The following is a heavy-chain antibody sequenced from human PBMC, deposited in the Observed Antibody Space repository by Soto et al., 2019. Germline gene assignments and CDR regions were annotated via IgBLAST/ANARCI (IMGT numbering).Heavy chain of an antibody. CDR3: ARETETSYGNVYFDY. J-gene: IGHJ4*02. Sequence: PGGSLRLSCAASGFIFSSYWMYWVRQGPGKRLVWVSRINSDGRTTTYADSVKGRFTISRDNAKNTLYLQMNSLRVEDTAVYYCARETETSYGNVYFDYWGQGSLVTVSS. CDR2: INSDGRTT. V-gene: IGHV3-74*01. CDR1: GFIFSSYW. D-gene: IGHD3-10*01.